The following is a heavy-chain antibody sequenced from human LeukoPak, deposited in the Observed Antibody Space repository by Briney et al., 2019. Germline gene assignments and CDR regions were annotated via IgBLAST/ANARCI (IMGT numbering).Heavy chain of an antibody. CDR3: ARVVAAAVSHWFDP. CDR1: GYTSTGYY. D-gene: IGHD6-13*01. J-gene: IGHJ5*02. CDR2: INPNSGGT. Sequence: ASVKVSCKASGYTSTGYYMHWVRQAPGQGLEWMGWINPNSGGTNYAQKFQGRVTMTRDTSISTAYMELSRLRSDDTAVYYCARVVAAAVSHWFDPWGQGTLATVSS. V-gene: IGHV1-2*02.